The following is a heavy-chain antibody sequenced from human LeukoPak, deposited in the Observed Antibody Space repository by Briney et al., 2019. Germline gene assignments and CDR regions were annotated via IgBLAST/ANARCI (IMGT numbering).Heavy chain of an antibody. CDR1: GFTFNTYE. CDR2: IASSGSTV. J-gene: IGHJ4*02. CDR3: ARGGWHYVFNY. Sequence: GGSLRLSCAASGFTFNTYEMNWVRQAPGKGLEWLAYIASSGSTVYYADYVKGRFTISRDNAKNSLYLQMNSLRADDTAVYYCARGGWHYVFNYWGQGTLVTVSS. D-gene: IGHD6-19*01. V-gene: IGHV3-48*03.